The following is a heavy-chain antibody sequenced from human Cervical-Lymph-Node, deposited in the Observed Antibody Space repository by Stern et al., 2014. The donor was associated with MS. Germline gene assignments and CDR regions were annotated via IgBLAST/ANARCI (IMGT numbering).Heavy chain of an antibody. V-gene: IGHV2-5*02. CDR3: AHRRYESSGGDAFDI. D-gene: IGHD3-22*01. J-gene: IGHJ3*02. CDR1: GFSLSTYGVG. CDR2: IYWDDDK. Sequence: QITLKESGPALVKPTETLTVTCTFSGFSLSTYGVGVNWIRQPPGQALEWLSAIYWDDDKRYSPSLKTRLTITKDTSKNQVVLTMTNMDPVDTATYYCAHRRYESSGGDAFDIWGQGTMVTVSS.